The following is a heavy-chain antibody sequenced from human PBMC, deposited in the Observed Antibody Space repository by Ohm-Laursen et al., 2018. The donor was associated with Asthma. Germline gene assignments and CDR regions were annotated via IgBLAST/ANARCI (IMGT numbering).Heavy chain of an antibody. CDR2: ISYDGSNK. V-gene: IGHV3-30*03. CDR3: ARDGRGFDP. Sequence: SLRLSCSASGFTFSSYGMHWVRQAPGKGLEWVAVISYDGSNKYYADSVKGRFTISRDNSKNTLYLQMNSLRAEDTVVYYCARDGRGFDPWGQGTLVTVSS. CDR1: GFTFSSYG. J-gene: IGHJ5*02.